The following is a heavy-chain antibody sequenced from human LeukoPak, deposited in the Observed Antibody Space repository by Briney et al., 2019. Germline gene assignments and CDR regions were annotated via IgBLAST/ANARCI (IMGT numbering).Heavy chain of an antibody. CDR2: IYTSGIT. CDR1: GGSISSSTYC. Sequence: SETLSLTCTVSGGSISSSTYCWNWIRQPAGKGLEWIGRIYTSGITNYNSSLKSRVTISLDTSKNQFSLKLSSVTAADTAVYYCARPIVVVPLRAFDIWGQGTMVTVSS. V-gene: IGHV4-61*02. CDR3: ARPIVVVPLRAFDI. J-gene: IGHJ3*02. D-gene: IGHD2-21*01.